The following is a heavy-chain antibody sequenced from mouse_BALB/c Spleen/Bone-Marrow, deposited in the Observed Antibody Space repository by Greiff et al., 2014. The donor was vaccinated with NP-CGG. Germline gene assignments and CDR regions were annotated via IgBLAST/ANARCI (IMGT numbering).Heavy chain of an antibody. V-gene: IGHV2-9*02. CDR3: ASITTATGAMDY. Sequence: VMLVESGPGLVAPSQSLSTTCTVSGFSLTTYGVHWVRQPPGKGLEWLGVLWADGSTNYNSALMSRLSISKDNSKSQVFLKMNSLQTDDTAMYYCASITTATGAMDYWGQGTSVTVSS. D-gene: IGHD1-2*01. CDR1: GFSLTTYG. CDR2: LWADGST. J-gene: IGHJ4*01.